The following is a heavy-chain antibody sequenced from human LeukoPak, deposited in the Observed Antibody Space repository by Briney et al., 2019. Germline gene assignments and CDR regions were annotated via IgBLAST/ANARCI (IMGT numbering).Heavy chain of an antibody. CDR2: INTNTGNP. Sequence: ASVKVSCKASGHTFTGYYMHWVRQAPGQGLEWMGWINTNTGNPTYAQGFTGRFVFSLDTSVSTAYLQISSLKAEDTAVYYCARSSDYGDQNDAFDIWGQGTMVTVSS. V-gene: IGHV7-4-1*02. D-gene: IGHD4-17*01. CDR3: ARSSDYGDQNDAFDI. CDR1: GHTFTGYY. J-gene: IGHJ3*02.